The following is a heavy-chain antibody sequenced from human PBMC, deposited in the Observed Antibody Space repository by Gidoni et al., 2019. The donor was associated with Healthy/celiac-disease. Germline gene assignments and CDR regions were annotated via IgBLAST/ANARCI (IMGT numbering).Heavy chain of an antibody. CDR1: GFTFSSYG. V-gene: IGHV3-30*03. J-gene: IGHJ3*02. Sequence: QVQLVESGGGVVQPGRSLSLSCAASGFTFSSYGMHWVRQAPGKGLEWVAVISYDGSNKYYADSVKGRFTISRDNSKNTLYLQMNSLRAEDTAVYYCASNTYYYDSSGLPGAFDIWGQGTMVTVSS. D-gene: IGHD3-22*01. CDR3: ASNTYYYDSSGLPGAFDI. CDR2: ISYDGSNK.